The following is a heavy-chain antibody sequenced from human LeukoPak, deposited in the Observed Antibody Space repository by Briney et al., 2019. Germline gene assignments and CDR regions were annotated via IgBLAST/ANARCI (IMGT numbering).Heavy chain of an antibody. J-gene: IGHJ3*02. CDR3: ARDYYYDSSGYAFDI. Sequence: GGSLRLSCAASGFTFSSYEMNWVRQAPGKGLEWVSYISSSGSTIYYADSVKGRFTISRDNAKNSLYLQMNSLSAEDTAVYYCARDYYYDSSGYAFDIWGQGTMVTVSS. CDR1: GFTFSSYE. CDR2: ISSSGSTI. V-gene: IGHV3-48*03. D-gene: IGHD3-22*01.